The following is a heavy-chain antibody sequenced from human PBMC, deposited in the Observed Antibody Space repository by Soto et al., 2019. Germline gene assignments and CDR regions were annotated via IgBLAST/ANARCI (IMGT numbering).Heavy chain of an antibody. CDR2: ISGSDDNT. J-gene: IGHJ4*02. Sequence: SGGSLRLSCAATGFTFSSYAMTWVRQAPGKGLEWVSGISGSDDNTYYADSVKGRFTISRDNSKSTLYLQMNSLRAEDTAVYYCAKGDTGTQMRFDYWGQGTLVTVSS. V-gene: IGHV3-23*01. D-gene: IGHD1-7*01. CDR3: AKGDTGTQMRFDY. CDR1: GFTFSSYA.